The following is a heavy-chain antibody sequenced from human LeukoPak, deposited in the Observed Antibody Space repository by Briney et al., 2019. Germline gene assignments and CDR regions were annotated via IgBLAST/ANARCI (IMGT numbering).Heavy chain of an antibody. CDR3: ATILTGYYRDY. CDR2: INSDGSFT. D-gene: IGHD3-9*01. V-gene: IGHV3-74*01. CDR1: GLTFSSYW. J-gene: IGHJ4*02. Sequence: GGSLRLSCEASGLTFSSYWMHWVRQTPGKGLVWVSRINSDGSFTNFADSVKGRFTISRDNAKNTLYLQMNSLRAEDTAVYYCATILTGYYRDYWGQGTLVTVSS.